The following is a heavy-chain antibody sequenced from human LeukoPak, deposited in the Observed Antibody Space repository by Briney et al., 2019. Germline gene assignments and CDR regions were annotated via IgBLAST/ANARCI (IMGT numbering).Heavy chain of an antibody. J-gene: IGHJ5*02. D-gene: IGHD3-22*01. V-gene: IGHV3-7*01. Sequence: GGSLRLSCAASGFTFSSYWMSWVRQAPGKGLEWVANIKQDGSEKYYVDSVKGRSTISRDNAKNSLYLQMNSLRAEDTAVYYCARDPGVNYYGSSGYSFPWGQGTLVTVSS. CDR1: GFTFSSYW. CDR2: IKQDGSEK. CDR3: ARDPGVNYYGSSGYSFP.